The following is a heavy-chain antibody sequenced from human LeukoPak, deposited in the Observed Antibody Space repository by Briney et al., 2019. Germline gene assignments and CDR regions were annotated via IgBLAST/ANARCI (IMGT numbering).Heavy chain of an antibody. V-gene: IGHV4-59*08. CDR3: ARQERYYSSGSYTYFQH. Sequence: SETLSLTCTVSGGSINTYYWSWIRQPPGKGLEWIGLIHSSGGTNYSPSLKSRVTISVDTSKNQFSLKLSSVTAADTAVYYCARQERYYSSGSYTYFQHWGQGTLVTVSS. D-gene: IGHD3-10*01. CDR1: GGSINTYY. CDR2: IHSSGGT. J-gene: IGHJ1*01.